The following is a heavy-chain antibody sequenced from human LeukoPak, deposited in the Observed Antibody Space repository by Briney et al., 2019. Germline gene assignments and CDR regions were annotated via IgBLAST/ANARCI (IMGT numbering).Heavy chain of an antibody. CDR1: GFTFSHYW. J-gene: IGHJ4*02. D-gene: IGHD2-2*01. V-gene: IGHV3-74*01. Sequence: GGSLRLSCAASGFTFSHYWMHWVRQGPGKGLVWVSRISSDGSSTRYADSVKGRFTISRDNSKNTLYLQMSSLRAEDTAMFYCVKGYCSSTSCRLDYWGQGTLVTVSS. CDR3: VKGYCSSTSCRLDY. CDR2: ISSDGSST.